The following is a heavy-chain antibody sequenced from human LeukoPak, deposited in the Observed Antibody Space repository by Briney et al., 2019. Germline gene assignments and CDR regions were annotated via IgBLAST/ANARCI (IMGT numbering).Heavy chain of an antibody. CDR2: ISNDGTIQ. CDR1: GFTFRAYA. D-gene: IGHD3-10*01. J-gene: IGHJ4*02. V-gene: IGHV3-30*04. CDR3: ARAMVRGVIPY. Sequence: GGSLRLSCAASGFTFRAYAMHWVRQAPGKGLGWLAVISNDGTIQYYADSVKGRFTISRDNSRNIMNLQTDSLRPEDTALYYCARAMVRGVIPYWGQGTLVTVSS.